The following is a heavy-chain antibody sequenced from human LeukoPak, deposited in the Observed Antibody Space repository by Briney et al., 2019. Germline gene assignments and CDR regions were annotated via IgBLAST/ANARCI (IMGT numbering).Heavy chain of an antibody. CDR1: GFTFSSYS. Sequence: GGSLRPSCAASGFTFSSYSMNWVRQAPGKGLEWVSSISSSSSYIYYADSVKGRFTISRDNAKNSLYLQMNSLRAEDTAVYYCARDLAPALTGTRWFDPWGQGTLVTVSS. V-gene: IGHV3-21*01. CDR3: ARDLAPALTGTRWFDP. J-gene: IGHJ5*02. CDR2: ISSSSSYI. D-gene: IGHD1-7*01.